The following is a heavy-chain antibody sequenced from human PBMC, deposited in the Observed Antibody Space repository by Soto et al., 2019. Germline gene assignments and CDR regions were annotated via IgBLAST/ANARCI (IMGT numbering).Heavy chain of an antibody. Sequence: VSLRLSCAASGFTVSSNYMSWVRQAPGKGLEWVSVIYSGGSTYYADPVKGRFTISRDNSKNTLYLQMNSLRAEDTAVYYCARDRRATVTHRYYYGMDVWGQGTTVTVSS. CDR2: IYSGGST. CDR1: GFTVSSNY. CDR3: ARDRRATVTHRYYYGMDV. J-gene: IGHJ6*02. V-gene: IGHV3-53*01. D-gene: IGHD4-4*01.